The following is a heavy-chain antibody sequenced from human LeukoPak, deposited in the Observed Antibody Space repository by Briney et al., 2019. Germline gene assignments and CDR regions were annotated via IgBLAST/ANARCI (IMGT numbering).Heavy chain of an antibody. CDR3: ARVLKLESLPSFDY. CDR2: IYHSGST. V-gene: IGHV4-4*02. CDR1: GGSISSSNW. J-gene: IGHJ4*02. Sequence: PSGTLSLTCAVSGGSISSSNWWSWVRQPPGKGLEWIGEIYHSGSTNYNPSLKSRVTISVDKAKNQFSLKLSSVTAADTAVYYCARVLKLESLPSFDYWGQGTLVTVSS. D-gene: IGHD3-3*01.